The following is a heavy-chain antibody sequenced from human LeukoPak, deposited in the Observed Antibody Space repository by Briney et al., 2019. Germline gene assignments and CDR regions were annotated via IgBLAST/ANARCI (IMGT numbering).Heavy chain of an antibody. CDR3: ANDYYDSSGYYRNQNYNWFDP. CDR1: GYTFTSYG. CDR2: IIPIFGTA. J-gene: IGHJ5*02. V-gene: IGHV1-69*13. D-gene: IGHD3-22*01. Sequence: SVKVSCKASGYTFTSYGISWVRQAPGQGLEWMGGIIPIFGTANYAQKFQGRVTITADESTSTAYMELSSLRSEDTAVYYCANDYYDSSGYYRNQNYNWFDPWGQRTLVTVSS.